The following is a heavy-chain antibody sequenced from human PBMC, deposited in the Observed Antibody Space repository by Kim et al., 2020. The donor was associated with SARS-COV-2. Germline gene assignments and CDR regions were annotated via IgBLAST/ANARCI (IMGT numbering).Heavy chain of an antibody. V-gene: IGHV3-48*04. CDR3: ATVGVVTATPAAY. CDR2: ISSSSSTI. J-gene: IGHJ4*02. CDR1: GFTFSSYS. Sequence: GGSLRLSCAASGFTFSSYSMNWVRQAPGKGLEWVSYISSSSSTIYYADSVKGRFTISRDNAKNSLYLQMNSLRAEDTAVYYCATVGVVTATPAAYWGQGTLVTVSS. D-gene: IGHD2-21*02.